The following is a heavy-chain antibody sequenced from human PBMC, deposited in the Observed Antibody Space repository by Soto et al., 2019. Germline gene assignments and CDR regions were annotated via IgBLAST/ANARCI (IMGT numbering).Heavy chain of an antibody. CDR3: ARGPYCSGGSCYSAPPYYYYYYGMDV. CDR2: INSDGSST. CDR1: GFTFSSYW. Sequence: LRLSCAASGFTFSSYWMHWVRQAPGKGLVWVSRINSDGSSTSYADSVKGRFTISRDNAKNTLYLQMNSLRAEDTAVYYCARGPYCSGGSCYSAPPYYYYYYGMDVWGQGTTVTVSS. V-gene: IGHV3-74*01. D-gene: IGHD2-15*01. J-gene: IGHJ6*02.